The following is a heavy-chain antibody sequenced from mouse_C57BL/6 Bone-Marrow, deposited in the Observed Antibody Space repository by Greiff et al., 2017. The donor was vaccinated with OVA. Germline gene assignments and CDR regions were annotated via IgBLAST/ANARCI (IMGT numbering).Heavy chain of an antibody. V-gene: IGHV14-4*01. CDR2: IDPENGET. Sequence: VHVKQSGAELVRPGASVKLSCTASGFNITDAYMHWVKQRPEQGLEWIGWIDPENGETEYASKFQGKATITADTSSNTAYLQLSSLTSEDTAVYYCTTFYDGYSWVADWGKGTLVTVSA. CDR1: GFNITDAY. CDR3: TTFYDGYSWVAD. J-gene: IGHJ3*01. D-gene: IGHD2-3*01.